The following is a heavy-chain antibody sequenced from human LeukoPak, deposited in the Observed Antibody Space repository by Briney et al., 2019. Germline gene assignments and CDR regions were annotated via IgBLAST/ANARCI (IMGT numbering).Heavy chain of an antibody. CDR3: ARQAGPAMAPGSFDY. Sequence: GESLKISCKGSRYSFTSYWIGWVRQMPGKGLEWMGIVYPGDSDTRYSPSFQGQVTISADKSISTAYLQWSSLKASDTAMYYCARQAGPAMAPGSFDYWGQGTLVTVSS. J-gene: IGHJ4*02. CDR1: RYSFTSYW. V-gene: IGHV5-51*01. CDR2: VYPGDSDT. D-gene: IGHD5-18*01.